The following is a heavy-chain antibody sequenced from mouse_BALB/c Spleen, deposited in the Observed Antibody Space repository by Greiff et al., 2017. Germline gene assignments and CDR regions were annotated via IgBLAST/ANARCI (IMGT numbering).Heavy chain of an antibody. D-gene: IGHD1-1*01. V-gene: IGHV3-2*02. J-gene: IGHJ1*01. CDR2: ISYSGST. CDR1: GYSITSDYA. Sequence: EVQLVESGPGLVKPSQSLSLTCTVTGYSITSDYAWNWIRQFPGNKLEWMGYISYSGSTSYNPSLKSRISITRDTSKNQFFLQLNTVTTEDTATYYCAMYYYGSSRYFDVWGAGTTVTVSS. CDR3: AMYYYGSSRYFDV.